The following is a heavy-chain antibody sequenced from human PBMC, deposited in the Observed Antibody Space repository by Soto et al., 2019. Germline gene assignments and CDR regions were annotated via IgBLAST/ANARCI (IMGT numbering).Heavy chain of an antibody. CDR2: IYPGDSDT. V-gene: IGHV5-51*01. CDR3: ERFLYGHGRGYGMDV. J-gene: IGHJ6*02. D-gene: IGHD2-2*02. CDR1: GYIFTSYW. Sequence: GESLKISCKGSGYIFTSYWIGWVRQMPGKGLEWMGIIYPGDSDTRYSPSFQGQVTISADKSISTAYLKWSSLKASDTAMYYCERFLYGHGRGYGMDVWCQAITVTVS.